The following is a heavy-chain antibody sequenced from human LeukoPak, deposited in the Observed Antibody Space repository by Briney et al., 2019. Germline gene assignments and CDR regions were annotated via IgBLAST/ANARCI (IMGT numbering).Heavy chain of an antibody. J-gene: IGHJ3*02. CDR3: ARDSSARDDAFDI. Sequence: GGSLRLSCAASGFTFSSYAMHWVRQAPGKGLEWVAVISYDGSNKYYADSVKGRFTISRDNSKNTLYLQMNSLRAEDTAAYYCARDSSARDDAFDIWGQGTMVTVSS. CDR2: ISYDGSNK. CDR1: GFTFSSYA. D-gene: IGHD3-22*01. V-gene: IGHV3-30*14.